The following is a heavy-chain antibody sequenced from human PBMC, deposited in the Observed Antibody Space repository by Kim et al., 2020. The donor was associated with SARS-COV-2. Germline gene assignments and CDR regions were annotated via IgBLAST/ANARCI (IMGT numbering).Heavy chain of an antibody. D-gene: IGHD4-4*01. CDR3: AKDPNIGMTTVFNWFDP. CDR1: GFTFSSYA. J-gene: IGHJ5*02. Sequence: GGSLRLSCAASGFTFSSYAMSWVRQAPGKGLEWVSAISGSGGSTYYADSVKGRFTISRDNSKNTLYLQMNSLRAEDTAVYYCAKDPNIGMTTVFNWFDPWGQGTLVTVSS. V-gene: IGHV3-23*01. CDR2: ISGSGGST.